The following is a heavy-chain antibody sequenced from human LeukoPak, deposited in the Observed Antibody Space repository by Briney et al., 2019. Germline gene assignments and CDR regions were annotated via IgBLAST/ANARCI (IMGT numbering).Heavy chain of an antibody. CDR1: GFNFRAYW. J-gene: IGHJ4*02. Sequence: GGSLRLSCTTSGFNFRAYWMGWVRQAPGKGLEWVAVIWYDGSNKYYADSVKGRFTISRDNSKNTLYLQMNSLRAEDTAVYYCAREVGEWGDYWGQGTLVTVSS. V-gene: IGHV3-33*01. D-gene: IGHD3-16*01. CDR3: AREVGEWGDY. CDR2: IWYDGSNK.